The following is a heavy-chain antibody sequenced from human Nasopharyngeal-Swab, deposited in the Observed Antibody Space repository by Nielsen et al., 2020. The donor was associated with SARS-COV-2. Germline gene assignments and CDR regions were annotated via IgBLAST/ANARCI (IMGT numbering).Heavy chain of an antibody. J-gene: IGHJ4*02. CDR1: GFTFSSYA. Sequence: GGSLRLSCAASGFTFSSYAMHWVRQAPGKGLEWVAVISYDGSNKYYADSVKGRFTISRDNSKNTLYLQMNSLRAEDTAVYYCASGLPINVVPAARHPRQFDYWGQGTLVTVSS. V-gene: IGHV3-30-3*01. CDR2: ISYDGSNK. CDR3: ASGLPINVVPAARHPRQFDY. D-gene: IGHD2-2*01.